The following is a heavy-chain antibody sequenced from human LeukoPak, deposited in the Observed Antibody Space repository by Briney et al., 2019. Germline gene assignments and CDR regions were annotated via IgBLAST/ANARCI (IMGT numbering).Heavy chain of an antibody. J-gene: IGHJ4*02. D-gene: IGHD1-1*01. CDR2: FYPGDSDT. Sequence: GESLQISCKGSGYTFTSYWIGWVGHMPGKGLEGMGIFYPGDSDTRYSPSFQGPITISADKSISTAYLQWGSLKASDTAMYYCARLNDGHSDYWGQGTLVTVSS. CDR3: ARLNDGHSDY. V-gene: IGHV5-51*01. CDR1: GYTFTSYW.